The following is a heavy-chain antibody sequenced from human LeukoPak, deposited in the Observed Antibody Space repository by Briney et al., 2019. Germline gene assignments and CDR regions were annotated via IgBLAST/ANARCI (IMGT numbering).Heavy chain of an antibody. D-gene: IGHD6-13*01. CDR3: AGDHYIGRIAAAGKGYYYGMDV. CDR1: GGSISSYY. V-gene: IGHV4-59*01. CDR2: IYYSGST. J-gene: IGHJ6*02. Sequence: PSETLSLTCTVSGGSISSYYWSWIRQPPGKGLEWSGYIYYSGSTNYNPSLKSRITISVDTSKNPFSLKLSSVTAADTAAYYCAGDHYIGRIAAAGKGYYYGMDVWGQGTTVTVSS.